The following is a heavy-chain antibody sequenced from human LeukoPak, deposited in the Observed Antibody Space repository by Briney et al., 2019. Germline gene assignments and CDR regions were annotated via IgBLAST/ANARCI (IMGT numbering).Heavy chain of an antibody. V-gene: IGHV3-23*01. Sequence: GGSLRLSCAASGFTFSGYSMNWVRQAPGKGLEWISGISGSGASTYYADSVKGRFTISRDDSRNTLYLQMNSLRGDDTAVYYCAKDVGKWESLHFFDYWGQGTLVTVSS. CDR3: AKDVGKWESLHFFDY. CDR1: GFTFSGYS. CDR2: ISGSGAST. J-gene: IGHJ4*02. D-gene: IGHD1-26*01.